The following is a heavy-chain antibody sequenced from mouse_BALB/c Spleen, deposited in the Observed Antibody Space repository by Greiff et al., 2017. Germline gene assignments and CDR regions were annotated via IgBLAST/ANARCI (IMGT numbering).Heavy chain of an antibody. CDR3: TATGGGSYWDFDV. J-gene: IGHJ1*01. CDR1: GYTFTDYE. V-gene: IGHV1-15*01. CDR2: IDPETGGT. Sequence: QVQLQQSGAELVRPGASVTLSCKASGYTFTDYEMHWVKQTPVHGLEWIGAIDPETGGTAYNQKFKGKATLTADKSSSTAYMGLRSLTSEDSAVYYCTATGGGSYWDFDVWGAGTTVTVSS. D-gene: IGHD1-1*01.